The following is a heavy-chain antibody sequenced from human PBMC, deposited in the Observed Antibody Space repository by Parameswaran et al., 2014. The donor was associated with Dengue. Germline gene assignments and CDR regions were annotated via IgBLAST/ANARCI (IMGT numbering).Heavy chain of an antibody. J-gene: IGHJ3*02. CDR3: ARGTEYSSSWKDAFDI. CDR2: IIPIFGTA. D-gene: IGHD6-13*01. Sequence: WVRQAPGQGLEWMGGIIPIFGTANYAQKFQGRVTITADESTSTAYMELSSLRSEDTAVYYCARGTEYSSSWKDAFDIWGQGTMVTVSS. V-gene: IGHV1-69*01.